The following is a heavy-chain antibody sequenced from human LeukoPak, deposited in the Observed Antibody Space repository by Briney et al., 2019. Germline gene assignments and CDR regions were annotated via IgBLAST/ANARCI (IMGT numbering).Heavy chain of an antibody. V-gene: IGHV3-30*18. D-gene: IGHD6-6*01. CDR2: ISYDGSSK. Sequence: GGSLRLSCAASGFTFSSYGMRWVRQAPGRGLEWVAVISYDGSSKYYADSVKGRFTISRDNSKNTLYLQMNSLRAEDTGVYYCAKDARPYYYYYGMDVWGQGTTVTVSS. CDR3: AKDARPYYYYYGMDV. CDR1: GFTFSSYG. J-gene: IGHJ6*02.